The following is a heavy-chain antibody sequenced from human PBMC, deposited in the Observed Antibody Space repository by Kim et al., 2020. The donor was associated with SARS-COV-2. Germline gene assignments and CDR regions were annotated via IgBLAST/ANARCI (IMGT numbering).Heavy chain of an antibody. J-gene: IGHJ4*02. CDR2: FDPEDGET. V-gene: IGHV1-24*01. CDR1: GYTLTELS. CDR3: ATNPAFLEWLLYPVD. D-gene: IGHD3-3*02. Sequence: ASVKVSCKVSGYTLTELSMHWVRQAPGKGLEWMGGFDPEDGETIYAQKFQGRVTMTEDTSTDTAYMELSSLRSEDTAVYYCATNPAFLEWLLYPVDWGQGTLVTVSS.